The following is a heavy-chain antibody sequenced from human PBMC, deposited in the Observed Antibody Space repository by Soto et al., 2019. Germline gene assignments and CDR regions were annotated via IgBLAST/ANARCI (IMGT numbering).Heavy chain of an antibody. J-gene: IGHJ3*01. Sequence: ASVKVSCKASGYSFTTYNIHWVRQAPGQGLEWMGVVNPSSGSTSYAQKFQGRVAMTRDTSTSTVYMELSSLRSEDAAVYYCARWAPDAFHVWGQGTLVTVSS. CDR3: ARWAPDAFHV. CDR2: VNPSSGST. V-gene: IGHV1-46*01. CDR1: GYSFTTYN.